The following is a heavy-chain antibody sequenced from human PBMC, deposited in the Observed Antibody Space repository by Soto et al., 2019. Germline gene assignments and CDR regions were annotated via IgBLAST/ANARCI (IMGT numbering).Heavy chain of an antibody. J-gene: IGHJ3*02. CDR1: GGSVSDYD. CDR3: ASNIWNDDADRGGTLNI. V-gene: IGHV4-59*08. CDR2: LSSSGAT. D-gene: IGHD1-1*01. Sequence: QMQLEESGPGLVKPSETLSLTCSVSGGSVSDYDWHWIRQSPGKGLEWIGDLSSSGATSYSPPLKSRVTISLDSSKKQLSLKMTSVTAADAALYYCASNIWNDDADRGGTLNIWGQGTQVTVSS.